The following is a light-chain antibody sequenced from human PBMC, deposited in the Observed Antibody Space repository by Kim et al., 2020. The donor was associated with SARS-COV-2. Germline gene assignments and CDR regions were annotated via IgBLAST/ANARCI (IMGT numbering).Light chain of an antibody. CDR2: KTS. Sequence: DIQMTQSPSTLSASIGETVTITCRASQSISTWLAWYQQKPGRAPKLLIHKTSSLEPGVSSRFSGSGSGTEFTLTINSLQPDDFATYFCQRYNTSPWTFGQGTKVEIK. CDR1: QSISTW. V-gene: IGKV1-5*03. J-gene: IGKJ1*01. CDR3: QRYNTSPWT.